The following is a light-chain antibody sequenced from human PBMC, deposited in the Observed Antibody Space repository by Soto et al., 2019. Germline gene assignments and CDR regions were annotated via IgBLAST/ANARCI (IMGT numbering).Light chain of an antibody. CDR2: DNT. CDR1: SSDIGAGSD. V-gene: IGLV1-40*01. CDR3: QSYDSSLSVSL. Sequence: QSVLTQPPSVSGAPGQRVTISCTGGSSDIGAGSDVHWYQQLPGTAPKLLIYDNTNRPSGVPDRFSGSKSGTSASLAITGLQAEDEADYYCQSYDSSLSVSLFGGGTKDTVL. J-gene: IGLJ3*02.